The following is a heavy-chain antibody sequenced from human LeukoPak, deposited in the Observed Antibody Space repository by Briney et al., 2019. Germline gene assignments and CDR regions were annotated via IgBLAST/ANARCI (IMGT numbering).Heavy chain of an antibody. D-gene: IGHD3-10*01. CDR2: MYHSGSA. J-gene: IGHJ4*02. CDR3: ARRTHGSGSYYSGFDY. CDR1: GGSISSDY. V-gene: IGHV4-59*08. Sequence: SETLSLTCTVSGGSISSDYWSWIRQPPGKGLEWIAYMYHSGSANYNPSLKSRVTIPVDTSKSQFSLKRSSVTAADTAVYYCARRTHGSGSYYSGFDYWGEGTLVTVSS.